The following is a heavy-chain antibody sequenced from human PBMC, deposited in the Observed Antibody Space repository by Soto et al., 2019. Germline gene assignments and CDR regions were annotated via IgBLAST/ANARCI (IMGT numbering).Heavy chain of an antibody. V-gene: IGHV4-61*01. CDR3: ARATAPIGRGAFDI. J-gene: IGHJ3*02. Sequence: SETLSLTCTVSGGSVSSGSYYWSWIRQPPGKGLEWIGYIYYSGSTNYNPSLKSRVTISVDTSKNQFSLKLSSVTAADTAVYYCARATAPIGRGAFDIWGQGPMVTV. D-gene: IGHD3-10*01. CDR1: GGSVSSGSYY. CDR2: IYYSGST.